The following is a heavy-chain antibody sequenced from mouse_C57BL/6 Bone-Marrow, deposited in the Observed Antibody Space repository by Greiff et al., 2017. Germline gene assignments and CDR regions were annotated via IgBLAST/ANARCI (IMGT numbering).Heavy chain of an antibody. CDR2: ISSGGSYT. J-gene: IGHJ4*01. D-gene: IGHD1-1*01. CDR1: GFTFSSYG. V-gene: IGHV5-6*02. Sequence: EVMLVESGGDLVKPGGSLKLSCAASGFTFSSYGMSWVRQTPDKRLEWVATISSGGSYTYYPDSVKGRFTISRDNAKNTLYLQMSSLKSEDTAMYYCARRGFDYYGSSHYAMDYWGQGTSVTVSS. CDR3: ARRGFDYYGSSHYAMDY.